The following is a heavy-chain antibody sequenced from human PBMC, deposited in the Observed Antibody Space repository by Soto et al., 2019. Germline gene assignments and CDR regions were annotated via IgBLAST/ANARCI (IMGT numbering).Heavy chain of an antibody. V-gene: IGHV4-4*02. CDR1: GFSVSSNNN. CDR2: IYHSGTT. CDR3: VRDSRYCTDGGCSIMRDAFDV. J-gene: IGHJ3*01. Sequence: QVQLQESGPGLVKPSATLSVSCTVSGFSVSSNNNWSWVRQSPRKPLEWIVEIYHSGTTNYNPSLSVQVTIAMDKSKNQISLILTYVTSAATAVYHCVRDSRYCTDGGCSIMRDAFDVWGQGTLVTVSS. D-gene: IGHD2-8*01.